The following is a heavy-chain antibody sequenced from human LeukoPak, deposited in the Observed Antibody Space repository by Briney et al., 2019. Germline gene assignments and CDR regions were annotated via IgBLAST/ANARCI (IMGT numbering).Heavy chain of an antibody. Sequence: GGSLRLSCAASGFTFSDYWMNWVRQAPGKGLEWVSSISSSSSYIYYADSVKGRFTISRDNAKNSLYLQMNSLRAEDTAVYYCARGGIAAADAFDIWGQGTMVTVSS. CDR3: ARGGIAAADAFDI. J-gene: IGHJ3*02. CDR1: GFTFSDYW. CDR2: ISSSSSYI. V-gene: IGHV3-21*01. D-gene: IGHD6-13*01.